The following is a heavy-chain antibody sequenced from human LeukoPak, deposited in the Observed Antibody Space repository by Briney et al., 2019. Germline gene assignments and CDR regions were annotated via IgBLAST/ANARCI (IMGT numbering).Heavy chain of an antibody. CDR2: INAGNGNT. J-gene: IGHJ4*02. CDR3: ARDAGYSSGWYYFDY. Sequence: ASVEVSCKASGYTFTSYAMHWVRQAPGQRLEWMGWINAGNGNTKYSQKFQGRVTITRDTSASTAYMELSSLRSEDTAVYYCARDAGYSSGWYYFDYWGQGTLVTVSS. V-gene: IGHV1-3*01. CDR1: GYTFTSYA. D-gene: IGHD6-19*01.